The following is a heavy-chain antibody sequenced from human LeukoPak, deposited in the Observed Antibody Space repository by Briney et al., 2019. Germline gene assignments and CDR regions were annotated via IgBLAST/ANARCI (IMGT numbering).Heavy chain of an antibody. D-gene: IGHD2-15*01. CDR3: ARSGSGLGSY. J-gene: IGHJ4*02. CDR2: IYYSGST. CDR1: GGSISSSSYY. Sequence: SETLSLTCTVSGGSISSSSYYWGWIRQPPGKGLEWIGSIYYSGSTYYNPSLKSRVTISVDTSKNQFSLKLSSVTAADTAVYYCARSGSGLGSYWGQGTLVTVSS. V-gene: IGHV4-39*07.